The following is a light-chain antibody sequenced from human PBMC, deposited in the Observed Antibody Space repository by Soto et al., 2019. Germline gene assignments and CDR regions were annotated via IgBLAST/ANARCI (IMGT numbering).Light chain of an antibody. CDR1: QSVSSSY. V-gene: IGKV3-20*01. Sequence: EIVLTQSPGTLSLSPGERATLSCRASQSVSSSYLAWYQQKPGQAPRLLIYGASSRATGIPDRFSGSGSGTDFTLTISSLDPEDFAVYCCQQYGSSPPLTFGGGTKVEIK. CDR3: QQYGSSPPLT. J-gene: IGKJ4*01. CDR2: GAS.